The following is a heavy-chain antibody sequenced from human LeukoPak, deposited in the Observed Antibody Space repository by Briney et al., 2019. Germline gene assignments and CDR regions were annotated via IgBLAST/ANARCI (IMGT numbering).Heavy chain of an antibody. V-gene: IGHV1-24*01. Sequence: ASVKVSCKVSGYTLAELSMHWVRQAPGKGLEWMGGFDPEDGETIYAQKFQGRVTMTEDTSTDTAYMELSSLRSEDTAVYYCATDSSGWYNAFDIWGQGTMVTVSS. CDR3: ATDSSGWYNAFDI. D-gene: IGHD6-19*01. CDR1: GYTLAELS. CDR2: FDPEDGET. J-gene: IGHJ3*02.